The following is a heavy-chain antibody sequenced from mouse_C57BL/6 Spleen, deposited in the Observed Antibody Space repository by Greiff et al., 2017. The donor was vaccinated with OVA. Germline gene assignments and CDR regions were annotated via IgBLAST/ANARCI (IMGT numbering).Heavy chain of an antibody. Sequence: VQLQQSGAELVKPGASVKISCKASGYAFSSYWMNWVKQRPGKGLEWIGQIYPGDGDTNYNGKFKGKATLTADKSSSTAYMQLSSLTSEDSAVYFCAREGGVSYYFDYWGQGTTLTVSS. J-gene: IGHJ2*01. CDR1: GYAFSSYW. CDR2: IYPGDGDT. V-gene: IGHV1-80*01. CDR3: AREGGVSYYFDY.